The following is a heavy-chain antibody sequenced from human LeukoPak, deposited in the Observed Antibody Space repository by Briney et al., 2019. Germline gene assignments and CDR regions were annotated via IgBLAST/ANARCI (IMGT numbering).Heavy chain of an antibody. CDR3: ATGDRDRYVDY. D-gene: IGHD3-10*01. CDR2: ISGIGGST. V-gene: IGHV3-23*01. CDR1: LFLFRIYA. J-gene: IGHJ4*02. Sequence: GGSLTLSCADTLFLFRIYAMRWVRQAPGKGLQWVSAISGIGGSTYYADSVKGRFTISRDNSKNTLYLQMNSLRAEDTAVYYCATGDRDRYVDYWGQGTLVTVSS.